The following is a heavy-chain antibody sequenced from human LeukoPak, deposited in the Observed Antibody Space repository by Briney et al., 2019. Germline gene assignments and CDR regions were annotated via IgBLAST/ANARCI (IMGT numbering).Heavy chain of an antibody. CDR2: IWYDGSNK. J-gene: IGHJ3*02. V-gene: IGHV3-33*01. CDR1: GFTFSSYG. D-gene: IGHD6-19*01. CDR3: ARGFTHGWYDAFDI. Sequence: GRSLRLSCAASGFTFSSYGMHWVRQAPGKGLEWVAVIWYDGSNKYYADSVKGRFTISRDNAKNSLYLQMNSLRAEDTAVYYCARGFTHGWYDAFDIWGQGTMVTVSS.